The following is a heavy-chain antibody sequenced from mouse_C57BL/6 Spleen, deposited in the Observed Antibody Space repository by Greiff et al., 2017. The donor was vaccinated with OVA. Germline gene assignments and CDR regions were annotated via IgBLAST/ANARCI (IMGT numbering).Heavy chain of an antibody. Sequence: QVQLKQSGAELVRPGTSVKVSCKASGYAFTNYLIEWVKQRPGQGLEWIGVINPGSGGTNYNEKFKGKATLTADKSSSTAYMQLSSLTSEDSAVYFCAREGDGLYFDYWGQGTTLTVSS. CDR2: INPGSGGT. D-gene: IGHD3-3*01. J-gene: IGHJ2*01. V-gene: IGHV1-54*01. CDR3: AREGDGLYFDY. CDR1: GYAFTNYL.